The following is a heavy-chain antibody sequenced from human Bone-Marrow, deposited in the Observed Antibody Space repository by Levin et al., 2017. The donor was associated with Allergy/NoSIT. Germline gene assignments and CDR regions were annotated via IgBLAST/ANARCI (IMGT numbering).Heavy chain of an antibody. Sequence: GGSLRLSCAASGFNFKSRAMHWVRQAPGKGLEWLAGISFDGRYEDYADSVRGRCSISRDNSKSTLFLQIKSLRAEDTAMYFCVRKYYDDNGYPLFDSWGQGTLVTVPS. CDR1: GFNFKSRA. V-gene: IGHV3-30*04. CDR3: VRKYYDDNGYPLFDS. CDR2: ISFDGRYE. J-gene: IGHJ5*01. D-gene: IGHD3-22*01.